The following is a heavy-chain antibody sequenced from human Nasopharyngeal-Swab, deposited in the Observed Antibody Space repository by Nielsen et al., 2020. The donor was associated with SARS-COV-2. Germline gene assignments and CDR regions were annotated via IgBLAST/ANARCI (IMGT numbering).Heavy chain of an antibody. J-gene: IGHJ4*02. V-gene: IGHV3-23*01. Sequence: GESLKISCAASGFPFSSYAMSWVRQAPGEGLEWVSAISGSGNNTYYADSVKGRFTISRDNSKNMLYVQMNSLRAEDTAVYYCAKQGRTLSDWQRGAFDYWGQGTLVTVSS. CDR3: AKQGRTLSDWQRGAFDY. D-gene: IGHD6-19*01. CDR1: GFPFSSYA. CDR2: ISGSGNNT.